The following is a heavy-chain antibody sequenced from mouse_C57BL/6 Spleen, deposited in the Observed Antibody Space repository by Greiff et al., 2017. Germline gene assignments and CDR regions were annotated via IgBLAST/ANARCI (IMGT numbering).Heavy chain of an antibody. CDR1: GYAFTNYL. Sequence: VQVVESGAELVRPGTSVKVSCKASGYAFTNYLIEWVKQRPGQGLEWIGVINPGSGGTNYNEKFKGKATLTADKSSSTAFIQLSSLTSEDSSVYFCARSSTMVTTPFDYWGQGTTLTVSS. D-gene: IGHD2-2*01. J-gene: IGHJ2*01. V-gene: IGHV1-54*01. CDR3: ARSSTMVTTPFDY. CDR2: INPGSGGT.